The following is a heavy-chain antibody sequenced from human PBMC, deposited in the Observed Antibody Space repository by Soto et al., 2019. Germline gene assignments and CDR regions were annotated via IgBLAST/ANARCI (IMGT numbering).Heavy chain of an antibody. V-gene: IGHV1-2*02. J-gene: IGHJ4*01. D-gene: IGHD6-13*01. CDR1: GSTFSDYY. CDR2: IKTNSGDT. Sequence: ASVKVSCKASGSTFSDYYIHWVRQAPGQGLEWMGWIKTNSGDTIHAQRFQARVTMTIDTSISTAFMELSRLTFDDSAVYYCATDLKVLAATFDSRGQATQVTVSS. CDR3: ATDLKVLAATFDS.